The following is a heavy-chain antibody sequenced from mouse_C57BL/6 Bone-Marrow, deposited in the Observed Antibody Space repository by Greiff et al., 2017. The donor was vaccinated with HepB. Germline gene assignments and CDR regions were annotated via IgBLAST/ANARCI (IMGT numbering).Heavy chain of an antibody. CDR1: GYSFTSYY. CDR3: SRRYGSSYENAWFAY. V-gene: IGHV1-66*01. J-gene: IGHJ3*01. CDR2: IYPGSGNT. D-gene: IGHD1-1*01. Sequence: VQLQQSGPELVKPGASVKISCKASGYSFTSYYIHWVKQRPGQGLEWIGWIYPGSGNTKYNEKFKGKATLTADTSSSTAYMQLSSLTSEDSAVYYCSRRYGSSYENAWFAYWGQGTLVTVSA.